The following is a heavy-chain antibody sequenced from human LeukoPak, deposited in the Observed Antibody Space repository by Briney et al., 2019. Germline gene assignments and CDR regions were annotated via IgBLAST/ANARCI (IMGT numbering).Heavy chain of an antibody. Sequence: GGSLRLSCEASGFTFSTYWMHWVRQAPGKGLEWVSRTNADGSSTSYADSVKGRFTISRDNAKNTLYLQMNSLRADDTAVYYCARGGLEPVDYWGQGTLVTVSS. D-gene: IGHD1-1*01. CDR1: GFTFSTYW. CDR2: TNADGSST. J-gene: IGHJ4*02. CDR3: ARGGLEPVDY. V-gene: IGHV3-74*01.